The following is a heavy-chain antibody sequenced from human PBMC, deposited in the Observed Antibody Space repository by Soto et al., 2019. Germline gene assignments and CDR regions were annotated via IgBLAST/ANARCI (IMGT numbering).Heavy chain of an antibody. J-gene: IGHJ4*02. CDR1: GYTFTSYD. D-gene: IGHD2-15*01. CDR2: MNPNSGNT. CDR3: ARGLGDRSGGSSRNFDY. Sequence: GASVKVSCKASGYTFTSYDINWVRQATGQGLEWMGWMNPNSGNTGYAQKFQGRVTMTRNTSISTAYMELSSLRSEDTAVYYCARGLGDRSGGSSRNFDYWGQGTLVTVSS. V-gene: IGHV1-8*01.